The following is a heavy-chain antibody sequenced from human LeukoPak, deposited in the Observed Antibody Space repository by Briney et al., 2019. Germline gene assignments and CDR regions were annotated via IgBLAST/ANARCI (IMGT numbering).Heavy chain of an antibody. CDR3: AKDRGSTGGFDY. CDR1: GFTFSSYG. Sequence: PGGSLRLSCAASGFTFSSYGMHWVRQAPGKGLESLAVISFDGSHKYYADSVKGRFTSSRDNSKNTLYLQMNSLRAEDTAVYYCAKDRGSTGGFDYWGQGTLVTVSS. V-gene: IGHV3-30*18. CDR2: ISFDGSHK. J-gene: IGHJ4*02. D-gene: IGHD1-14*01.